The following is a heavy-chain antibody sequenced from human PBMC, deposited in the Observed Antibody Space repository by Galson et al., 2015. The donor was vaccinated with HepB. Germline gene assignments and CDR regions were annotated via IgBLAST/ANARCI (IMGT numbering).Heavy chain of an antibody. J-gene: IGHJ6*02. D-gene: IGHD6-13*01. V-gene: IGHV3-7*03. Sequence: SLRLSCAASGFTFSSYWMSWVRQAPGKGLEWVANIKQDGSEKYYVDSVKGRFTISRDNAKNSLYLQMNSLRAEDTAVYYCARHPTSSSWPYYYYGMDVWGQGTTVTVSS. CDR1: GFTFSSYW. CDR3: ARHPTSSSWPYYYYGMDV. CDR2: IKQDGSEK.